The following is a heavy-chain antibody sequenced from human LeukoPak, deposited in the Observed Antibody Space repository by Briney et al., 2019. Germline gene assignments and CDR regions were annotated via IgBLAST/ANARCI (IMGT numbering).Heavy chain of an antibody. CDR3: ARSNAAVDGYYAPEDY. CDR2: INPSGGST. D-gene: IGHD5-24*01. J-gene: IGHJ4*02. CDR1: GYTFPSYY. V-gene: IGHV1-46*01. Sequence: ASVKVSCKAFGYTFPSYYMHWVRQAPGKGLEWMGIINPSGGSTSIAQKFQGRVTMTRDTSTSTVYMELSSLRSEDTAVYYCARSNAAVDGYYAPEDYWGQGTLVTVSS.